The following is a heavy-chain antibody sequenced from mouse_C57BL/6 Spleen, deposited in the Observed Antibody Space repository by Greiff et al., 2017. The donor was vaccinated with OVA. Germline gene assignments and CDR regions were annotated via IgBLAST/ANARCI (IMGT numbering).Heavy chain of an antibody. J-gene: IGHJ4*01. CDR2: ISDGGSYT. CDR1: GFTFSSYA. D-gene: IGHD1-1*01. Sequence: EVKLVESGGGLVKPGGSLKLSCAASGFTFSSYAMSWVRQTPEKRLEWVATISDGGSYTYYPDNVKGRFTISRDNAKNNLYLQMSHLKSEDTAMYYCAREGGYYGSSLYYYAMDYWGQGTSVTVSS. CDR3: AREGGYYGSSLYYYAMDY. V-gene: IGHV5-4*01.